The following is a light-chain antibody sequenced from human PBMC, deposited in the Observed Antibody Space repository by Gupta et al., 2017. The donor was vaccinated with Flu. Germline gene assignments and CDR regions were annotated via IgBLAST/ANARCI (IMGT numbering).Light chain of an antibody. CDR3: RSYTSSSTKV. CDR1: SSDVGRYNY. CDR2: EVS. V-gene: IGLV2-14*01. Sequence: QSALTQPDSVSASRGQSHTISCTGTSSDVGRYNYVSWYQQHPGKAPKLMIYEVSNRPSGVANRFSASKSANTASRTISALQAEDEADYDCRSYTSSSTKVCGGGTKLTVL. J-gene: IGLJ3*02.